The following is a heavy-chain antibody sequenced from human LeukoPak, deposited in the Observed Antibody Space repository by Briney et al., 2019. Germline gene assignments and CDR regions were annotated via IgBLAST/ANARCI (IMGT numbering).Heavy chain of an antibody. V-gene: IGHV3-33*01. Sequence: GGSLRLSCAASGFTFGSYGMHWVRQAPGKGPEWVAVIWYDGSNKYYADSVKGRFTISRDDSKNTLYLQMNSLRAEDTAVYYCARDLCDTTCCLDYWGQGTLVTVSS. D-gene: IGHD2-2*01. CDR3: ARDLCDTTCCLDY. J-gene: IGHJ4*02. CDR1: GFTFGSYG. CDR2: IWYDGSNK.